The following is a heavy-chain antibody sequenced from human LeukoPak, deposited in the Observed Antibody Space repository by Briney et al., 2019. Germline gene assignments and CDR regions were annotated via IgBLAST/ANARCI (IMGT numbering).Heavy chain of an antibody. CDR1: GFTFSSYG. CDR3: AKEKDRYSSSWSHFDY. J-gene: IGHJ4*02. D-gene: IGHD6-13*01. CDR2: ISYDGSNK. Sequence: PGGSVRLSCAVPGFTFSSYGIHWVRQAPGKGLEWVAVISYDGSNKNYADSVKGRFTISRDNSKNTLYLQMNSLRAEDTAVYYCAKEKDRYSSSWSHFDYWGQGTLVTVSS. V-gene: IGHV3-30*18.